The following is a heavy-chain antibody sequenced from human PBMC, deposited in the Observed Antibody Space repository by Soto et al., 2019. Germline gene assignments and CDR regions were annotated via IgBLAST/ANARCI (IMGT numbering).Heavy chain of an antibody. CDR2: IYPGDSDT. J-gene: IGHJ6*02. Sequence: RGESLKISCKGSGYSFTSYWIGWVRQMPGKGLEWMGIIYPGDSDTRYSPSFQGQVTISADKSISTAYLQWSSLKASDTAMYYCARHRTPSLYYYGMDVWGQGTTVTVSS. CDR3: ARHRTPSLYYYGMDV. CDR1: GYSFTSYW. V-gene: IGHV5-51*01.